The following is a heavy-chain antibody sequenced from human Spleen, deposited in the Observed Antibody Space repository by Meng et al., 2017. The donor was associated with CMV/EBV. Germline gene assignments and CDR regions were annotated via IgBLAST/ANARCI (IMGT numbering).Heavy chain of an antibody. CDR3: ARRQKVAGGDCFDY. D-gene: IGHD2-21*01. CDR2: INPSGGST. V-gene: IGHV1-46*01. CDR1: GYTLTELS. J-gene: IGHJ4*02. Sequence: QVELVQSGAEVKKPGASVKVSCKVYGYTLTELSMHWVRQAPGKGLEWMGWINPSGGSTSYAQKFQGRVTMTRDTSTSTVYMELSSLRSEDTAVYYCARRQKVAGGDCFDYWGQGTLVTVSS.